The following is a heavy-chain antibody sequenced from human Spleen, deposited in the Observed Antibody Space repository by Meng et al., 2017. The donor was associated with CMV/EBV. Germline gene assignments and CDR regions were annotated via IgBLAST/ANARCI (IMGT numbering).Heavy chain of an antibody. V-gene: IGHV1-18*01. CDR3: ARTPQYYNFLISDGLFDY. D-gene: IGHD3/OR15-3a*01. CDR1: GYTFSRFG. J-gene: IGHJ4*02. Sequence: ASVKVSCKASGYTFSRFGINWVRQAPGQGLEWMGWISGFNGDTNYAEKLQGRVTMTTDTSANTAYMELRTLRSDDTAVYYCARTPQYYNFLISDGLFDYWGQGTLVTVSS. CDR2: ISGFNGDT.